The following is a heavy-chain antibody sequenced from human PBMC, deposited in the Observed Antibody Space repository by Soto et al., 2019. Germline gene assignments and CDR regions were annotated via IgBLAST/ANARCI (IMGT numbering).Heavy chain of an antibody. CDR2: ISGSGGST. CDR1: GFTFSSYA. Sequence: EVQLLESGGGLVQPGGSLRLSCAASGFTFSSYAMSWVRQAPGKGLEWVSAISGSGGSTYYADSVKGRFTISRDNSKNTLYLQMNSLRAEDTAVYYCASLTNFWIGYPINEWYYYYYGMDVWGQGTTVTVSS. D-gene: IGHD3-3*01. V-gene: IGHV3-23*01. J-gene: IGHJ6*02. CDR3: ASLTNFWIGYPINEWYYYYYGMDV.